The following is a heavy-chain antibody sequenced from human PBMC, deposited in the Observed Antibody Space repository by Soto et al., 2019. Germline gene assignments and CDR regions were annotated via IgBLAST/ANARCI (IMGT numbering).Heavy chain of an antibody. J-gene: IGHJ6*03. CDR2: IYPGDSDT. Sequence: GVSLKISCKGAEYHITNFWIGRMSKNPGKGLEWMGIIYPGDSDTRYSPSFQGQVTISADKSISTAYLQWSSLKTSDTAMYYCARLAPAAISYYYYYMDVWGKGTTVTVSS. V-gene: IGHV5-51*01. CDR1: EYHITNFW. D-gene: IGHD2-2*01. CDR3: ARLAPAAISYYYYYMDV.